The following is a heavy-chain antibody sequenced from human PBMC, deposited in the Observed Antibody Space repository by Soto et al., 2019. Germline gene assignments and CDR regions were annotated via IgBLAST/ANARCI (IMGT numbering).Heavy chain of an antibody. J-gene: IGHJ4*02. V-gene: IGHV1-18*01. Sequence: QIHLVQSGAEVKQPGASVKVSCKGSGYGFTTYGITWVRQAPGQGLEWMAWISAHNGNTNYAQKLQGRVTVTRDTSTSTAYMELRSLRSDDTAVYYCVRGRYGDYWGQGALVTVSS. CDR1: GYGFTTYG. CDR3: VRGRYGDY. D-gene: IGHD1-1*01. CDR2: ISAHNGNT.